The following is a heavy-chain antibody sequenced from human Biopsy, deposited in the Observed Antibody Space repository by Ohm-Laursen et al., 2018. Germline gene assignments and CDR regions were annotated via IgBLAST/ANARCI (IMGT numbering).Heavy chain of an antibody. V-gene: IGHV3-7*01. J-gene: IGHJ4*02. CDR3: ARARGSGRLRYHFDY. CDR2: IKQDGNEK. CDR1: GFTFSDYC. D-gene: IGHD1-26*01. Sequence: SLRLSCAASGFTFSDYCMGWVRKAPGKGLEWVANIKQDGNEKYYVDSVLGRFTITRDNGKNSLYLQMNSLRAEDTAVYYCARARGSGRLRYHFDYWGQGTLVTVSS.